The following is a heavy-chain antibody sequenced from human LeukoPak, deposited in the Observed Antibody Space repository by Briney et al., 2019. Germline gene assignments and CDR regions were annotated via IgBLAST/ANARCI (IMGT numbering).Heavy chain of an antibody. CDR3: ARSSGGFWFDP. CDR2: ISAYNGNT. J-gene: IGHJ5*02. CDR1: GSTFTSYG. D-gene: IGHD3-16*01. Sequence: GASVKVSCKPSGSTFTSYGISSVPQAARQRHEWRGWISAYNGNTNYAQKLQGRVTMTTDTSTSTAYMELRSLRSDDTAVYYCARSSGGFWFDPWGQGTLVTVSS. V-gene: IGHV1-18*01.